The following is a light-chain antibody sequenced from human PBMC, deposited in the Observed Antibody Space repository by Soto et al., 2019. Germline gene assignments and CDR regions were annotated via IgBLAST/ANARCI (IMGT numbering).Light chain of an antibody. Sequence: DIQMTQSPSTLSASVGDRVTITCRASQSISSWLAWYQQKPGKAPKLLIYDASNVGSGVPSRFSGSGSGTEFTLTISSLQPDDFATYYCQHWTFGQGTK. CDR1: QSISSW. CDR3: QHWT. J-gene: IGKJ1*01. CDR2: DAS. V-gene: IGKV1-5*01.